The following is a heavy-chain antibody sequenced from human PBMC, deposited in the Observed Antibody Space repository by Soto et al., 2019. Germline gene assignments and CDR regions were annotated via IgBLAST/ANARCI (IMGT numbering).Heavy chain of an antibody. CDR1: GFTFSTYS. V-gene: IGHV3-48*02. D-gene: IGHD2-8*02. CDR2: ISSSSSTI. CDR3: ARDVSQWLSGTGGFFRDYYYYGMDV. J-gene: IGHJ6*02. Sequence: GGSLRLSCAASGFTFSTYSMTWVRQAPGKGLEWVSYISSSSSTIYYADSVKGRFTISRDDAKNSLYLHMNTLRDEDTAVYYCARDVSQWLSGTGGFFRDYYYYGMDVWGQGTTVTVSS.